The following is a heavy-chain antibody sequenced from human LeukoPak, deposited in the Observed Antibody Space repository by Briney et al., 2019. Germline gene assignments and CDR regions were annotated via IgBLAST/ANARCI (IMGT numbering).Heavy chain of an antibody. D-gene: IGHD1-26*01. CDR3: ARGHVGKQP. V-gene: IGHV1-8*02. J-gene: IGHJ5*02. Sequence: ASVKVSCKASGGTFSSYTISWVRQAPGQGLEWMGWMNPNSGNTGYAQKFQGRVTMTRNTSISTAYMELSGLRSEDTAVYYCARGHVGKQPWGQGTLVTVSS. CDR1: GGTFSSYT. CDR2: MNPNSGNT.